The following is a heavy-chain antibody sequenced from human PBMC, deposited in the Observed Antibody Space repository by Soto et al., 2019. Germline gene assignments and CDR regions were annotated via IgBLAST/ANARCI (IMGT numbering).Heavy chain of an antibody. Sequence: QVQLQESGPGLVKPSQTLSLTCTVSGGSISSGDYYWSWIRQPPGKGLEWIGYIYYSGSTYYNPSLKSRVTISVDTSKNQFSLKLSSVTAADTAVYYCASGRDSSGYYYDNWFDPWGQGTLVTVSS. CDR2: IYYSGST. J-gene: IGHJ5*02. CDR3: ASGRDSSGYYYDNWFDP. CDR1: GGSISSGDYY. V-gene: IGHV4-30-4*01. D-gene: IGHD3-22*01.